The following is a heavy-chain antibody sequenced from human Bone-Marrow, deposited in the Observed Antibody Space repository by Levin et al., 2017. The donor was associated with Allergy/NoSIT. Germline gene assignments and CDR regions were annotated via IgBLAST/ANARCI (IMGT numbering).Heavy chain of an antibody. CDR2: IYHSGST. Sequence: SQTLSLTCAVSGYSISSGYYWGWIRQPPGKGLEWIGSIYHSGSTYYNPSLKSRVTISVDTSKNQFSLKLSSVTAADTAVYYCARLLIGIGYGVTSNKFDYWGQGTLVTVSS. CDR3: ARLLIGIGYGVTSNKFDY. D-gene: IGHD3-10*01. V-gene: IGHV4-38-2*01. J-gene: IGHJ4*02. CDR1: GYSISSGYY.